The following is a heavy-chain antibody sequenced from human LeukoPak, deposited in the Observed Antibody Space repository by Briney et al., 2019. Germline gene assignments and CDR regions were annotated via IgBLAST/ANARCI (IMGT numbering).Heavy chain of an antibody. CDR1: GGSISSYY. CDR2: IYHTGST. V-gene: IGHV4-59*01. D-gene: IGHD7-27*01. Sequence: SESLSLTCTVSGGSISSYYWSWIRQSPGKGLEWIGYIYHTGSTSYSPSLKSRVTISADTSQNQFSLKLSSVTAADTAVYYCASRKLGNDYWGQGTLVTVSS. CDR3: ASRKLGNDY. J-gene: IGHJ4*02.